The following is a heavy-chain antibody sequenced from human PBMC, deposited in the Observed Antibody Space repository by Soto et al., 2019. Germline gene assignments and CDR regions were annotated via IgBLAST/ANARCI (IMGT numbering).Heavy chain of an antibody. V-gene: IGHV3-30*18. Sequence: GGSLILSCAASGFTFSSYGMHWVRQAPGKGLEWVAVISYDGSNKYYADSVKGRFTISRDNSKNTLYLQMNSLRAEDTAVYYCAKDYSVWLAEYYFDYWGQGTLVTVSS. D-gene: IGHD6-19*01. CDR1: GFTFSSYG. CDR3: AKDYSVWLAEYYFDY. J-gene: IGHJ4*02. CDR2: ISYDGSNK.